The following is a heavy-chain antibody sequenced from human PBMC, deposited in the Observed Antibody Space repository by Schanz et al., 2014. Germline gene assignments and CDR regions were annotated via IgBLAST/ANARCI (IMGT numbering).Heavy chain of an antibody. CDR2: ISSTSSYI. D-gene: IGHD5-12*01. CDR1: GFTFSSYT. CDR3: AGAVATIRADSFDI. Sequence: DVQLLESGGGLVQPGESLRLSCAASGFTFSSYTMNWVRQAPGKGLEWVSSISSTSSYIFYADSVKGRFTISRDNPKNTLYLQMNSLRAEDTAVYYCAGAVATIRADSFDIWGQGTMVAVSS. J-gene: IGHJ3*02. V-gene: IGHV3-21*01.